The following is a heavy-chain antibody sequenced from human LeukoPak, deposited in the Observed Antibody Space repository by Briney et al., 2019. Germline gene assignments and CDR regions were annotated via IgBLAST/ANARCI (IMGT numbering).Heavy chain of an antibody. CDR1: GVTVSSNY. D-gene: IGHD1-26*01. CDR2: IYTGGST. J-gene: IGHJ6*03. V-gene: IGHV3-53*01. Sequence: PGGSLRLSCAASGVTVSSNYMTGVRQAPGKGLEWVSVIYTGGSTYYADSVKGRFTISRDNSKNTLYLQMNSLRAEDTAVYYCTTTGGSYGAYYMDVQGKGTTVTVSS. CDR3: TTTGGSYGAYYMDV.